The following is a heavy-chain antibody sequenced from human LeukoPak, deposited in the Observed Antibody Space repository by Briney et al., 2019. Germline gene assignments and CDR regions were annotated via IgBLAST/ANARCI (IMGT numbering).Heavy chain of an antibody. CDR1: GFTFDDYG. Sequence: GGSLRLSCAASGFTFDDYGMSWVRQAPGKGLEWVSGINWNGGSTDFADSVKGRFTISRDNAKNSLYLQMNSLRAEDTAVYYCARDRGRRRDGYNYPFDYWGQGTLVTVSS. CDR3: ARDRGRRRDGYNYPFDY. J-gene: IGHJ4*02. D-gene: IGHD5-24*01. V-gene: IGHV3-20*04. CDR2: INWNGGST.